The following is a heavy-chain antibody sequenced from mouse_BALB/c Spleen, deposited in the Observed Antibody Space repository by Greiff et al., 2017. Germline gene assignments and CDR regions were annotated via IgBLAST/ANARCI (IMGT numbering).Heavy chain of an antibody. Sequence: EVQVVESGGGLVQPGGSRKLSCAASGFTFSSFGMHWVRQAPEKGLEWVAYISSGSSTIYYADTVKGRFTISRDNPKNTLFLQMTSLRSEDTAMYYCAREEGFAYWGQGTLVTVSA. CDR1: GFTFSSFG. CDR2: ISSGSSTI. CDR3: AREEGFAY. J-gene: IGHJ3*01. V-gene: IGHV5-17*02.